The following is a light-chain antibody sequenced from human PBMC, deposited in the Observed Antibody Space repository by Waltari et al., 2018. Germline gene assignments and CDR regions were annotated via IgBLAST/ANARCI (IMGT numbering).Light chain of an antibody. CDR3: QHRDHWPPDAT. CDR1: RSVSNTY. CDR2: GTS. J-gene: IGKJ3*01. Sequence: EIVLTQSPGTLSLSPGERATLSCRASRSVSNTYLAWYQQKPGQAPRLLIYGTSTRATGIPARFSGSGSWTDFTLTISSLEAEDFAVYYCQHRDHWPPDATFGPGTKVDI. V-gene: IGKV3D-20*02.